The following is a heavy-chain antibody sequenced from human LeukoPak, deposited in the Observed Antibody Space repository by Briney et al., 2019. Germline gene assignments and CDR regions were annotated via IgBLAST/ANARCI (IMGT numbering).Heavy chain of an antibody. V-gene: IGHV3-23*01. CDR2: ISGSGGST. D-gene: IGHD3-3*01. Sequence: GGSLRLSCAASGFTFSSYAMSWVRQAPGKGLEWVSAISGSGGSTYYADSVKGRFAISRDNSKNTLYLQMNSLRAEDTAVYYCARGEGKYDFWSGLDYWGQGTLVTVSS. CDR3: ARGEGKYDFWSGLDY. CDR1: GFTFSSYA. J-gene: IGHJ4*02.